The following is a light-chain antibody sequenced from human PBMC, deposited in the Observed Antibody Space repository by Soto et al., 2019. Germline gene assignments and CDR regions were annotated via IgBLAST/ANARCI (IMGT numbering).Light chain of an antibody. CDR1: QSISTW. V-gene: IGKV1-5*01. J-gene: IGKJ4*01. CDR3: QQYNSNPLT. Sequence: TQMTPSPSTLSTSVGDRVTITCRASQSISTWLAWYQQKPGKAPNLLIYDASSLESGVPSRFSGSGSGTEFTLTISSLQPDDFAIYYCQQYNSNPLTFGGGTKVDIK. CDR2: DAS.